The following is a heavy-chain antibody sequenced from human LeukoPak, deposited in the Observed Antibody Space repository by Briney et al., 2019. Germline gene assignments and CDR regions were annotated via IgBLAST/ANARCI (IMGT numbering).Heavy chain of an antibody. Sequence: ASVKVSCKASGYTFTDYYMYWVRQAPGQGLEWMGWINPNSGGTHFAQKFQGRVTMTRDTSISTAYMELSSLTSDDTAVYYCARDLSGLPGFYYYYMDVWGKGTTVTVSS. CDR1: GYTFTDYY. CDR2: INPNSGGT. CDR3: ARDLSGLPGFYYYYMDV. J-gene: IGHJ6*03. D-gene: IGHD3-16*01. V-gene: IGHV1-2*02.